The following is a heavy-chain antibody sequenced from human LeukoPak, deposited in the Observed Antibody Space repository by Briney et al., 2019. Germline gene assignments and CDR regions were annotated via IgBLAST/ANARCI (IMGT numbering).Heavy chain of an antibody. V-gene: IGHV3-7*01. J-gene: IGHJ6*03. Sequence: GGSLRLSCAASGFTFSSYWMSWVRQAPGKELEWVANIKQDGSEKYYVDSVKGRFTISRDNAKNSLYLQMNSLRAEDTAVYYCARDPYSGSYGDYYYYYMDVWGKGTTVTISS. D-gene: IGHD1-26*01. CDR2: IKQDGSEK. CDR3: ARDPYSGSYGDYYYYYMDV. CDR1: GFTFSSYW.